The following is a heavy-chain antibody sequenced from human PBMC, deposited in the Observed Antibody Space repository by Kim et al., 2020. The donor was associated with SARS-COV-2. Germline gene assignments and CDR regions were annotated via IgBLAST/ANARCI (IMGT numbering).Heavy chain of an antibody. CDR1: GFVSSSYA. CDR3: VKGGTLWDPSSIWFAS. CDR2: IRGTGIST. J-gene: IGHJ5*01. Sequence: GGSLRLSCAASGFVSSSYAMSWVRQAPGKGLEWVSAIRGTGISTYYAQSVRGRFTISRDNSNNMLYVEMNSLRVEDTAIYYCVKGGTLWDPSSIWFASWGQGTLVTVSS. V-gene: IGHV3-23*01. D-gene: IGHD1-26*01.